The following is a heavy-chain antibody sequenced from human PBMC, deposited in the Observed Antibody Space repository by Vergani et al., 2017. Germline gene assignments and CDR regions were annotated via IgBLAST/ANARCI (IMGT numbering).Heavy chain of an antibody. J-gene: IGHJ4*02. Sequence: EVQLVESGGGLVQPGGSLRLSCSASGFTFSSYAMHWVRQAPGKGLEYVSAISSNGGSTYYADSVKGRFTISRDNSKNTLYLQMSSLRAEDTAVYYCVILPYDSSGPDFDYWGQGTLVTVSS. D-gene: IGHD3-22*01. V-gene: IGHV3-64D*06. CDR2: ISSNGGST. CDR3: VILPYDSSGPDFDY. CDR1: GFTFSSYA.